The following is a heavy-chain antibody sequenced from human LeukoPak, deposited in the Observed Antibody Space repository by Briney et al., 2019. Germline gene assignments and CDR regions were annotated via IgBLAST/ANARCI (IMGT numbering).Heavy chain of an antibody. J-gene: IGHJ4*02. CDR3: ARMFSGCSGGSCYTEGGIDY. CDR1: GFTFSSYS. Sequence: GGSLRLSCAASGFTFSSYSMNWVRQAPGKGLEWVSSISSSSSYIYYADSVKGRFTISRDNAKNSLYLQMNSLRAEDTAVYYCARMFSGCSGGSCYTEGGIDYWGQGTLVTVSS. V-gene: IGHV3-21*01. CDR2: ISSSSSYI. D-gene: IGHD2-15*01.